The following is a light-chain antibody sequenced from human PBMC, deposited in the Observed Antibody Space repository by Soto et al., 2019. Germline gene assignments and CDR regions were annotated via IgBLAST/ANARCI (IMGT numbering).Light chain of an antibody. CDR1: SSDDGGYNY. Sequence: QSALTQPASVSGSPGQSSTISCTGTSSDDGGYNYVSWYQQHPGKAPKLMIYEVSNRPSGVSNRFSGSKSGNTASLTISGLQAEDEADYYCSSYPSSSTLVFGGGTKLTVL. CDR3: SSYPSSSTLV. J-gene: IGLJ2*01. CDR2: EVS. V-gene: IGLV2-14*01.